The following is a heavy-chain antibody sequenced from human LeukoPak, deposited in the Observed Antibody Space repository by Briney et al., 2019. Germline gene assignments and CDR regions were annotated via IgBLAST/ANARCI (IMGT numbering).Heavy chain of an antibody. CDR1: GFTFSSYS. CDR3: ARVVGVIQNFDY. CDR2: ISSSSSYI. V-gene: IGHV3-21*01. D-gene: IGHD3-10*01. Sequence: GGSLRLSCAASGFTFSSYSMNWVRQAPGKGLEWVSSISSSSSYIYYADSVKGRFTISRDNAKNSLYLQMNSLRAEDTAVYYCARVVGVIQNFDYWGQGTLVTVSS. J-gene: IGHJ4*02.